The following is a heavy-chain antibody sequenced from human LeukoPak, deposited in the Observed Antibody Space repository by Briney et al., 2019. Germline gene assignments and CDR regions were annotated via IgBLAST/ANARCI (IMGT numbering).Heavy chain of an antibody. CDR3: ATTFRIGGTTYYY. Sequence: SGGSLRLSCAASGFTFSSYAMHWVRQAPGKGLEWVAVISYDGSNKYYADSVKGRFTISRDTAKNTLYLQMKSLRVEDTAVYYCATTFRIGGTTYYYWGQGTRVTVSS. V-gene: IGHV3-30*04. CDR1: GFTFSSYA. J-gene: IGHJ4*02. D-gene: IGHD1-20*01. CDR2: ISYDGSNK.